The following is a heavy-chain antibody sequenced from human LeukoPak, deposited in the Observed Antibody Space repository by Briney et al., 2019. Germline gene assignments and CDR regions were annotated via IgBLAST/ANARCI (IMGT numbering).Heavy chain of an antibody. V-gene: IGHV1-2*06. J-gene: IGHJ4*02. CDR1: GYTFTGYY. D-gene: IGHD3-22*01. CDR3: ARERVYYDSSGYTRGRFDY. CDR2: INPNSGDT. Sequence: ASVKVSCKASGYTFTGYYMHWVRQAPGQGLEWMGRINPNSGDTNYAQKFQGRVTMTWDTSISTAYMELSRLRSDDTAVYYCARERVYYDSSGYTRGRFDYWGQGTLVTVSS.